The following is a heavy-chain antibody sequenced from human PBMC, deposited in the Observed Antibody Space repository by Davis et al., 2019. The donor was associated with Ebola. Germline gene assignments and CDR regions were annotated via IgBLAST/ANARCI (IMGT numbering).Heavy chain of an antibody. V-gene: IGHV1-24*01. D-gene: IGHD2-21*02. CDR3: ATRYCGGDCYYYFDY. CDR2: FDPEDGET. J-gene: IGHJ4*02. Sequence: ASVTVSCKVSGYTLTELSMHWVRQAPGKGLEWMGGFDPEDGETIYAQKFQGRVTMTEDTSTDTAYMELSSLRSEDTAVYYCATRYCGGDCYYYFDYWGQGTLVTVSS. CDR1: GYTLTELS.